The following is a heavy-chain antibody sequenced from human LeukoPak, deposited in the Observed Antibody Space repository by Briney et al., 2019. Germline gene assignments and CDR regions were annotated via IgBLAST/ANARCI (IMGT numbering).Heavy chain of an antibody. Sequence: ASVKVSCKVSGYTLTELSMHWVRQAPGKGLEWMGGFDPEDGETIYAQKFQGRVTMTEDTPTDTAYMELSSLRSEDTAVYYCATFDSEWALFDYWGQGTLVTASS. CDR3: ATFDSEWALFDY. D-gene: IGHD1-26*01. CDR2: FDPEDGET. J-gene: IGHJ4*02. CDR1: GYTLTELS. V-gene: IGHV1-24*01.